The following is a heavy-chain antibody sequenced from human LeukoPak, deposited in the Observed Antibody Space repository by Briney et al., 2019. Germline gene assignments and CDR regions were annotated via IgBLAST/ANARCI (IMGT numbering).Heavy chain of an antibody. CDR1: GFTFSSYT. D-gene: IGHD3-3*01. CDR3: AKDRGYFDLSFDY. CDR2: ISGSGGST. Sequence: GGSLRLPCAASGFTFSSYTMSWVRQAPGKGLEWVSAISGSGGSTNYADSVKGRFTISRDNSMNTLYLQINSLRAEDTAVYYCAKDRGYFDLSFDYWGQGTLVTVSS. J-gene: IGHJ4*02. V-gene: IGHV3-23*01.